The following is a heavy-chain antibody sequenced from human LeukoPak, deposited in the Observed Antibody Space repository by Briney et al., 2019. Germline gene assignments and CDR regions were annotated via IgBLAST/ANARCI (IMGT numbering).Heavy chain of an antibody. Sequence: ASVKVSCKASGGTFTSYAISWVRQAPGQGLEWMGGIIPIFGTANYAQKFQGRVTITTDEATSTAYMELSSLRSEDTAVYYCASPWGFGETGWGQGTLVTVSS. V-gene: IGHV1-69*05. J-gene: IGHJ4*02. CDR2: IIPIFGTA. D-gene: IGHD3-10*01. CDR3: ASPWGFGETG. CDR1: GGTFTSYA.